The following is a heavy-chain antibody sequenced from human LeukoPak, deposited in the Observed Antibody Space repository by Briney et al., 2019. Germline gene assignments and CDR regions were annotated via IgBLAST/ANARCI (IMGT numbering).Heavy chain of an antibody. CDR2: IGGSGGST. CDR1: GFTFGSYA. D-gene: IGHD2-2*01. Sequence: GGSLRLSYAASGFTFGSYAMSWVHQAQGTGLDRIPAIGGSGGSTYYADSVKGRFTISRDNSKSTLYLQMNSLRAEDTAVYYCAKGLGYCSSTSCLLTSYGMDVWGQGTTVTVSS. V-gene: IGHV3-23*01. J-gene: IGHJ6*02. CDR3: AKGLGYCSSTSCLLTSYGMDV.